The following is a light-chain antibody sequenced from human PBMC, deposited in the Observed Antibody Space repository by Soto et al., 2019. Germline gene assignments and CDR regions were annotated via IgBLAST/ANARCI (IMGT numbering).Light chain of an antibody. CDR2: SYS. Sequence: QPVLTQPPSVSGAPGQRVTISCTGSSSNIGAGYDVHWYQQLPGTAPKLLISSYSNRPSGVPDRFSGSKSGNSASLAITGLQAEDEADYYCQSYDSSLRGVFGTGTKLTVL. V-gene: IGLV1-40*01. CDR3: QSYDSSLRGV. CDR1: SSNIGAGYD. J-gene: IGLJ1*01.